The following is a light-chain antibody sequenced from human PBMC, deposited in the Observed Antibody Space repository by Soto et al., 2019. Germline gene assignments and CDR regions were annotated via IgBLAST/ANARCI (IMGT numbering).Light chain of an antibody. CDR3: QQANSFPLT. CDR2: AAS. V-gene: IGKV1D-12*01. Sequence: DIQMTQSPSSVSASVGDRVTILCRASQGIYWLAWYQQKPWKAPKLLIYAASSLDSGVPSRFSGCGSGTDFTITISSLQPEDFATYYCQQANSFPLTFVGVTKVEIK. CDR1: QGIYW. J-gene: IGKJ4*01.